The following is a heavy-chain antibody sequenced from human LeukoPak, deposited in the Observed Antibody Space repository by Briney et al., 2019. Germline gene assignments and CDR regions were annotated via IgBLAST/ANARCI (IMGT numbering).Heavy chain of an antibody. CDR3: ARGDLGYCSSTSCYAWGNYYYYYMDV. Sequence: ASVTVSFKGSVGTFSSYAISWVRQPPAQGREWVGVIIHNFGTANYAQKFQGRVTITADESTSTAYMELSSLRSEDTAVYYCARGDLGYCSSTSCYAWGNYYYYYMDVWGKGTTVTVSS. D-gene: IGHD2-2*01. CDR1: VGTFSSYA. J-gene: IGHJ6*03. CDR2: IIHNFGTA. V-gene: IGHV1-69*13.